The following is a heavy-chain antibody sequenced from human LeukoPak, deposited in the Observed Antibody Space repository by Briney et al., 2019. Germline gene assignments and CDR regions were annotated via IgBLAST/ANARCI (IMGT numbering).Heavy chain of an antibody. CDR1: GYTFTGYY. CDR3: ARAVLSIDIQYRYDAFDI. CDR2: INPNSGGT. Sequence: ASVKVSCKASGYTFTGYYMHWVRQAPGQGLEWMGWINPNSGGTNYAQKFQGRVTMTRDTSISTAYMELSRLRSDDTAVYCCARAVLSIDIQYRYDAFDIWGQGTMVTVSS. J-gene: IGHJ3*02. V-gene: IGHV1-2*02. D-gene: IGHD6-6*01.